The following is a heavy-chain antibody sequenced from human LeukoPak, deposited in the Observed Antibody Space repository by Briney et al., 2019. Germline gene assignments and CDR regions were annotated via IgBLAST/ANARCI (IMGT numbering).Heavy chain of an antibody. V-gene: IGHV4-34*01. J-gene: IGHJ5*02. CDR1: GGSFSGYY. Sequence: SETLSLTCAVYGGSFSGYYWSWIRQPPGKGLEWIGEINHSGSTNYNPSLKSRVTISVGTSKNQFSLKLGSVTAADTAVYYCARPLHCSSTTCYDWFDPWGQGTLVTVSS. D-gene: IGHD2-2*01. CDR2: INHSGST. CDR3: ARPLHCSSTTCYDWFDP.